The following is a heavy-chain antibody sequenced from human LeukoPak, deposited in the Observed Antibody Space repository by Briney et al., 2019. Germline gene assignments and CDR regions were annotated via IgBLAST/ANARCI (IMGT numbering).Heavy chain of an antibody. Sequence: PGGSLRLSCAASGFTFSDYYMSWIRQAPGKGLEWVSSISSSSSYIYYADSVKGRFTISRDNAKNSLYLQMNSLRAEDTAVYYCARSGTVVVISPEETFNYYYYMDVWGKGTTVTVSS. D-gene: IGHD3-22*01. CDR1: GFTFSDYY. CDR2: ISSSSSYI. V-gene: IGHV3-11*06. J-gene: IGHJ6*03. CDR3: ARSGTVVVISPEETFNYYYYMDV.